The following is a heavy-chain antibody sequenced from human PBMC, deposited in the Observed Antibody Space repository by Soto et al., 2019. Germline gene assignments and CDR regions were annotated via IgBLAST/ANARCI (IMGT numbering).Heavy chain of an antibody. D-gene: IGHD5-12*01. CDR2: ISTHDGKT. Sequence: QVQLVQSGAEVGKPGASVKVSCKASGYIFGHYPITWVRQAPGQGLEWMGWISTHDGKTNYAQKFQGRVIMTMDRPTTTGYLDLRSLRSDDTAMYYCARDIREGYKEPHFDLWGQGTLVTVSS. J-gene: IGHJ4*02. V-gene: IGHV1-18*01. CDR1: GYIFGHYP. CDR3: ARDIREGYKEPHFDL.